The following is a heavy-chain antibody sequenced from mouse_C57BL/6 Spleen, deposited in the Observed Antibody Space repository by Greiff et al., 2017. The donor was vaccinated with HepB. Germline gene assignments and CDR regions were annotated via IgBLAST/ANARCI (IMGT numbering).Heavy chain of an antibody. CDR3: TSGFYFAMDY. CDR1: GYTFTDYE. J-gene: IGHJ4*01. CDR2: IDPETGGT. V-gene: IGHV1-15*01. Sequence: QVQLQQSGAELVRPGASVTLSCKASGYTFTDYEMHWVKQTPVHGLEWIGAIDPETGGTAYNQKFKCKAILTADKSSSTAYMGLRSLTSEDSAVYYCTSGFYFAMDYWGQGTSVTVSS.